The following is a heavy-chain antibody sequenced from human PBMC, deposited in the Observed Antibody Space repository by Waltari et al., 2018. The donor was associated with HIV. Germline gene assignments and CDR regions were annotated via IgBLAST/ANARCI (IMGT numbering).Heavy chain of an antibody. CDR3: ASNHGGEFDY. CDR1: VGSISSGSYY. Sequence: QVRLQESGPGLVKPSQTLSLTCTVYVGSISSGSYYWTWTRQPPGKGLDWIGRTYTSGGTNNHPSPKSRVTISVDTSKNQFSLKLSSVTAADTAVYYCASNHGGEFDYWGQGTLVTVSS. D-gene: IGHD3-16*01. J-gene: IGHJ4*02. CDR2: TYTSGGT. V-gene: IGHV4-61*02.